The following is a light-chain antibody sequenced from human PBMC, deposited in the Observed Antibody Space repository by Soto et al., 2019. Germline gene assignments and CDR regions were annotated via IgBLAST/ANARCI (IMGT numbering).Light chain of an antibody. V-gene: IGKV3-11*01. J-gene: IGKJ4*01. CDR3: QQRGSWPQLT. CDR1: QSVSSY. Sequence: EIVLTQSPVTLSLSPGERATLSCRASQSVSSYLAWYQQKPGQAPRLLIYDAFNRATGIPARFSGSGSGTDFTLTIGSLEPEDFAVYYCQQRGSWPQLTFGGGTKVDIK. CDR2: DAF.